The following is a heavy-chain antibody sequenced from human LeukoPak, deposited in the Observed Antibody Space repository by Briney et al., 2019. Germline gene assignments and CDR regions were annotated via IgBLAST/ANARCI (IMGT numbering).Heavy chain of an antibody. Sequence: ASVKVSCKASGYTFTAYFMHWVRQAPGQGLEWMGWINPNSGGTNYAQKFQGRVTVTRDTSLSTACMELSRLGSDDTAVYYCARNYLSGRNQIDYWGQGTLVTVSS. CDR3: ARNYLSGRNQIDY. CDR2: INPNSGGT. V-gene: IGHV1-2*02. J-gene: IGHJ4*02. CDR1: GYTFTAYF. D-gene: IGHD3-10*01.